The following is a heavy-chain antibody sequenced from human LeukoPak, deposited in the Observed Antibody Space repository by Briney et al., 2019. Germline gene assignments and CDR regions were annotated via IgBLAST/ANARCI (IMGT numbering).Heavy chain of an antibody. CDR2: INHSGST. J-gene: IGHJ4*02. CDR1: GGSFSGYY. CDR3: ASPRYDFWSGYYTFDY. D-gene: IGHD3-3*01. V-gene: IGHV4-34*01. Sequence: SETLSLTCAVYGGSFSGYYWSWIRQPPGKGLEWIGEINHSGSTNYNPSLKSRVTISVDTSKNQFSLKLSSVTAADTAVYYCASPRYDFWSGYYTFDYWGQGTLVAVSS.